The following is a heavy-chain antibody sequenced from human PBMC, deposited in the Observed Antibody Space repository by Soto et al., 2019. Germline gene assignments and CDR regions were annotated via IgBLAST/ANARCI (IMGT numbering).Heavy chain of an antibody. Sequence: PGGSLRLSCAASGFTFSNAWMSWVRQAPGKGLEWVGRIKSKTDGGTTDYAAPVKGRFTISRDDSKNTLYLQMNSLKTEDTAVYYCTTAPISYYYDSSGPNFDYWGQGTLVTVSS. D-gene: IGHD3-22*01. V-gene: IGHV3-15*01. CDR3: TTAPISYYYDSSGPNFDY. CDR2: IKSKTDGGTT. CDR1: GFTFSNAW. J-gene: IGHJ4*02.